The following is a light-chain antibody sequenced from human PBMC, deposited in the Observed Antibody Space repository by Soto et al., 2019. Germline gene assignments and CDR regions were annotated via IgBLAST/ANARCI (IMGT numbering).Light chain of an antibody. Sequence: QSALTQPASVSGSPGQSITISCTGTSSYVGAFNYVSWYQQYPGKAPKLIIYEVTNRPSGVSNRFSGSKSGNTASLTISGRQAEDEADYYCNSYASSSARVFGGGTKLTVL. CDR2: EVT. J-gene: IGLJ3*02. CDR1: SSYVGAFNY. V-gene: IGLV2-14*01. CDR3: NSYASSSARV.